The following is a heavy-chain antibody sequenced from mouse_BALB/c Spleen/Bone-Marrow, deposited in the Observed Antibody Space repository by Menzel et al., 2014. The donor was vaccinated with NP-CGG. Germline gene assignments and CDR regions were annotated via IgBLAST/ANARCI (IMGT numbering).Heavy chain of an antibody. J-gene: IGHJ4*01. CDR2: INPSNGGT. V-gene: IGHV1S81*02. Sequence: VQLVESGAELVKPGASVKLSCKASGYTFTSYYMYWVKQRPGQGLEWFGEINPSNGGTNFNEKFKNKATLTVDKSSSTAYMQXSSLTSEDSXXXXXXXXXXXALDYWGXGTSVTVSS. CDR3: XXXXXXALDY. CDR1: GYTFTSYY.